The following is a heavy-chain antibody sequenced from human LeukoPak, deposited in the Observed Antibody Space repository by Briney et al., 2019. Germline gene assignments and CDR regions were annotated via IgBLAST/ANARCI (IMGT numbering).Heavy chain of an antibody. V-gene: IGHV1-18*01. CDR1: GYTFTSYG. Sequence: ASVKVSCKASGYTFTSYGISWVRQAPGQGLEWMGWISAYNGNTNYAQKFQGRVTMTTDTSTSTAYMELRSLRSDDTAVYYCARDDRWYYDSSGYYHDAFDIWGQGTMVTVSS. D-gene: IGHD3-22*01. J-gene: IGHJ3*02. CDR2: ISAYNGNT. CDR3: ARDDRWYYDSSGYYHDAFDI.